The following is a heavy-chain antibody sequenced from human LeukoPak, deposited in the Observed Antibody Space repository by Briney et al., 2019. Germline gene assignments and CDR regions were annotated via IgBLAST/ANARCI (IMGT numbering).Heavy chain of an antibody. J-gene: IGHJ4*02. CDR3: AKDLRSGQWRNYFDY. CDR2: ISGSGGST. V-gene: IGHV3-23*01. CDR1: GFTFSSYG. D-gene: IGHD6-19*01. Sequence: PGGSLRLSCAASGFTFSSYGMSWVRQAPGKGLEWVSAISGSGGSTYYADSVKGRFTISRDNSKNTLYLQMNSLRAEDTAVYYCAKDLRSGQWRNYFDYWGQGTLVTVSS.